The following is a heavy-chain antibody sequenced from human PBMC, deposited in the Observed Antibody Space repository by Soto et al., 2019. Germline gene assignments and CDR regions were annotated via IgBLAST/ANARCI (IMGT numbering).Heavy chain of an antibody. D-gene: IGHD1-26*01. V-gene: IGHV4-31*03. Sequence: PSETLSLTCTVSGASISSGGYHWSWIRQHPGKGLEWIGYIYYSGSTYYKPSLKSRVTISGDTSKNQFFLKLSSVTAADTAVYYCAVNGIYYEEHYWGQGTLVTVSS. CDR2: IYYSGST. J-gene: IGHJ4*02. CDR3: AVNGIYYEEHY. CDR1: GASISSGGYH.